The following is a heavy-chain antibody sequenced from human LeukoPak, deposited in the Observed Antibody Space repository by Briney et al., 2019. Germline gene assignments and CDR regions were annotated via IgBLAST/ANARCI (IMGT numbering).Heavy chain of an antibody. J-gene: IGHJ3*02. CDR1: GFTFGNFA. Sequence: GGSLRLSCAASGFTFGNFAMSWVREAPGKGLECVSSIGGGGRETLYADSVKGRFTISRDNAKNSLFLQMNGLRAEDTAVYYCVRGVSISSSWYNDIWGQGTMVTVSS. CDR3: VRGVSISSSWYNDI. CDR2: IGGGGRET. V-gene: IGHV3-23*01. D-gene: IGHD6-13*01.